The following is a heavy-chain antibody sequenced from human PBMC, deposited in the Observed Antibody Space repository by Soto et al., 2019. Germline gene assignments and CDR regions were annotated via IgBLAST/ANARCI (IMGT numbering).Heavy chain of an antibody. CDR1: GGSISSYY. J-gene: IGHJ3*02. CDR3: ARDHSDSSGTCDAFDI. CDR2: IYYSGST. D-gene: IGHD3-22*01. V-gene: IGHV4-59*01. Sequence: QVQLQESGPGLVKPSETLSLTCTVSGGSISSYYWSWIRQPPGKGLEWIGYIYYSGSTNYNPSLKSRVTISVDTSKNQFSLKLSSVTAADTAVYYCARDHSDSSGTCDAFDIWGQGTMVTVSS.